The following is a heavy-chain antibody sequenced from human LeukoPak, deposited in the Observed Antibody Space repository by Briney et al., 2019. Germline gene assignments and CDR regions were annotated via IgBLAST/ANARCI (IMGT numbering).Heavy chain of an antibody. V-gene: IGHV3-33*06. CDR3: AKEGRCSSTSCYDYYYGMDV. Sequence: GGSLRLSCAASGFTFSGYGMHWVRQAPGKGLEWVAVIWYDGSNKYYADSVKGRFTISRDNSKNTLYLQMNSLRAEDTAVYYCAKEGRCSSTSCYDYYYGMDVWGQGTTVTVSS. CDR2: IWYDGSNK. J-gene: IGHJ6*02. D-gene: IGHD2-2*01. CDR1: GFTFSGYG.